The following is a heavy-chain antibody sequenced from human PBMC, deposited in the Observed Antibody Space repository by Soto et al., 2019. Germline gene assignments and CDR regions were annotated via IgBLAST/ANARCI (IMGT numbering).Heavy chain of an antibody. CDR2: ISYVGSNK. J-gene: IGHJ3*02. V-gene: IGHV3-30*18. Sequence: PGGSLRLSCAASGFTFSSYGMHWVRQAPGKGLAWVAVISYVGSNKYYADSLKGRFTISRDNSKNTLYLQMNSLRAEDTAVYYCAKSLGSSDAFDIWGQGTMVTVSS. CDR3: AKSLGSSDAFDI. D-gene: IGHD6-6*01. CDR1: GFTFSSYG.